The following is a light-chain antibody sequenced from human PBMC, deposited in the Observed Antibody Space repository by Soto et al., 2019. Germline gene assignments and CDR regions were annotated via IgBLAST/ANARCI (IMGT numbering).Light chain of an antibody. CDR3: QQYNDSFPYT. CDR1: QSISRW. J-gene: IGKJ2*01. Sequence: DIPMTQSPSTLSASVGDRVTITCRASQSISRWLAWYQQKPGTAPKLLIYAASTLERGVPSRFSGSRSGTEFTLTVSSLQPDDFATYYCQQYNDSFPYTFGQGTKLEIK. V-gene: IGKV1-5*03. CDR2: AAS.